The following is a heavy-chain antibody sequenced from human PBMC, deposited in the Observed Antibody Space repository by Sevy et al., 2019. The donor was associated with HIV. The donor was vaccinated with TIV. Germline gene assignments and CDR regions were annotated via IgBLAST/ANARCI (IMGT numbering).Heavy chain of an antibody. J-gene: IGHJ4*02. V-gene: IGHV1-24*01. CDR2: FDPEDDKT. CDR3: ATTKDYYESSGYPFDY. Sequence: ASVKVSCKVSGSTLTKLSMHWVRQAPGKGLEWVATFDPEDDKTIYAQQFQGRVTMTEDTSTDTVYMELKSLRSEDTAVYYCATTKDYYESSGYPFDYWGQGTQVTVSS. CDR1: GSTLTKLS. D-gene: IGHD3-22*01.